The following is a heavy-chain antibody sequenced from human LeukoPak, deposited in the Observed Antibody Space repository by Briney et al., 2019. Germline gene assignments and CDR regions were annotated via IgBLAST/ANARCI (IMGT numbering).Heavy chain of an antibody. V-gene: IGHV1-46*01. D-gene: IGHD6-13*01. Sequence: GASVKVSCKASGYTFTSFYMHWVRQAPGQGLEWMGIINPSGGSTSYTQKFLGRVTMTRDTSTSTVYMELSSLRSEDTAVYYCAGEGPGTGKNFDYWGQGTLVTVSS. J-gene: IGHJ4*02. CDR2: INPSGGST. CDR1: GYTFTSFY. CDR3: AGEGPGTGKNFDY.